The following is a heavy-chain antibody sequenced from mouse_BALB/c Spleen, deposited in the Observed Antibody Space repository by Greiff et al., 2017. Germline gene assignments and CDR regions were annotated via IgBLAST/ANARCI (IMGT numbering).Heavy chain of an antibody. Sequence: VQLQQPGAELVKPGASVKLSCKASGYTFTSYWMHWVQQRPGQGLEWIGEIDPSDSYTNYNQKFKGKATLTVDKSSSTAYMQLSSLTSEDSAVYYCARAARATFADWGQGTLVTVSA. V-gene: IGHV1-69*02. D-gene: IGHD3-1*01. CDR1: GYTFTSYW. J-gene: IGHJ3*01. CDR2: IDPSDSYT. CDR3: ARAARATFAD.